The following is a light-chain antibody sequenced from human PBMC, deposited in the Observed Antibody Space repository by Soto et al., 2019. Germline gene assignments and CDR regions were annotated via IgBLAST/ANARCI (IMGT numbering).Light chain of an antibody. V-gene: IGKV3-11*01. CDR1: QSVGTS. Sequence: EIVLTQFPATLSLSPGERATLSCRTSQSVGTSLGWYQQKPGQAPRLLIHEASRRVDGLPGRFSGSGSGTDFTLTISSLEPEDSAVYFCQQRDRWPLTFGGGTKVEIK. J-gene: IGKJ4*01. CDR2: EAS. CDR3: QQRDRWPLT.